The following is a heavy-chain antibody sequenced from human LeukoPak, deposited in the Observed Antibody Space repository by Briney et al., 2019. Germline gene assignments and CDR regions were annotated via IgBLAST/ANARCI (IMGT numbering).Heavy chain of an antibody. CDR1: GGSIRSYY. J-gene: IGHJ2*01. CDR3: ARVGQGCFDL. Sequence: KPSETLSLTCTVSGGSIRSYYWSWIRQPPGKGLERRGYIDYSGSTNYNPSLKSRVTISVDTSKNPFSLRLSSVTAADTATYYCARVGQGCFDLWGRGTLVTVSS. CDR2: IDYSGST. V-gene: IGHV4-59*01.